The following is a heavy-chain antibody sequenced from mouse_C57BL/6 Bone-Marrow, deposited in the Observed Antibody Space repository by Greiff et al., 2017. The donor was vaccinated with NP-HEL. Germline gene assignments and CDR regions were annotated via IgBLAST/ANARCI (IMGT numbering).Heavy chain of an antibody. J-gene: IGHJ3*01. CDR1: GFTFSDYG. CDR3: ARQRGNYPAWFAY. D-gene: IGHD2-1*01. V-gene: IGHV5-17*01. CDR2: ISSGSSTI. Sequence: EVQRVESGGGLVKPGGSLKLSCAASGFTFSDYGMHWVRQAPEKGLEWVAYISSGSSTIYYADTVKGRFTISRDNAKNTLFLQMTSLRSEDTAMYYCARQRGNYPAWFAYWGQGTLVTVSA.